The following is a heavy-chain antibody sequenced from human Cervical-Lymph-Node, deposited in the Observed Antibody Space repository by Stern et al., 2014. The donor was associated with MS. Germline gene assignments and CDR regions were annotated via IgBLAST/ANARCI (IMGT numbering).Heavy chain of an antibody. Sequence: MQLVQSGPEVKRPWTSVRVSCKASGFTFLSSAMQWVRQARGQRLEWLGFLVVDSADTHYAQKFHDRVTISRDMSTSTVNMELSSLRSEDTAVYYCAAEGEYIRSGIYHYTGMDVWGQGTTVTVSS. CDR2: LVVDSADT. CDR1: GFTFLSSA. J-gene: IGHJ6*02. CDR3: AAEGEYIRSGIYHYTGMDV. V-gene: IGHV1-58*02. D-gene: IGHD3-10*01.